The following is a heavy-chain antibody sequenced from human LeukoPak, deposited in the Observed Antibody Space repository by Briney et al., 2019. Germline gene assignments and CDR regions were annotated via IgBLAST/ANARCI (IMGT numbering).Heavy chain of an antibody. CDR2: ISYNGGSK. CDR3: AKASELVDYPKYFYCGMDV. J-gene: IGHJ6*02. D-gene: IGHD5-12*01. V-gene: IGHV3-23*01. Sequence: GGSLRLSCAASGFTFNRYAMGWVRQAPGKGLEWVSRISYNGGSKFYADSVKGRFTISRDNSKNTLFLQMNSLRAEDTAVYYCAKASELVDYPKYFYCGMDVWGQGTTATVSS. CDR1: GFTFNRYA.